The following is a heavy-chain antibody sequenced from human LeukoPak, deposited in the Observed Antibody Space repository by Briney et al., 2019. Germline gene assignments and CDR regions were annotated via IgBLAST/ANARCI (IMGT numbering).Heavy chain of an antibody. V-gene: IGHV3-66*01. Sequence: GGSLRLSCAASGFTFSSYAMSWVRQAPGKGLEWVSVIYSGGSTYYAASVKGRFTISRDNSKNTLYLQMNSLRAEDTAVYYCARTLGSGSYKYYFDYWGQGTLVTVSS. D-gene: IGHD3-10*02. CDR2: IYSGGST. CDR1: GFTFSSYA. J-gene: IGHJ4*02. CDR3: ARTLGSGSYKYYFDY.